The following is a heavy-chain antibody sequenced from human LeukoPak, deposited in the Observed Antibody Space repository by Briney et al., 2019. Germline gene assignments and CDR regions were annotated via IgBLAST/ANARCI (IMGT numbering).Heavy chain of an antibody. CDR2: IKSKTDAGTT. Sequence: GGSLRLSCAASGFTFSNAWMSWVRQAPGKGLEWVGRIKSKTDAGTTGYGAPVKGRFTISRDDSKNTLYLQMNSLKTEDTAMYSCTTESKYYYFYYMDVWGKGTTVTVSS. CDR1: GFTFSNAW. J-gene: IGHJ6*03. CDR3: TTESKYYYFYYMDV. V-gene: IGHV3-15*01. D-gene: IGHD4-11*01.